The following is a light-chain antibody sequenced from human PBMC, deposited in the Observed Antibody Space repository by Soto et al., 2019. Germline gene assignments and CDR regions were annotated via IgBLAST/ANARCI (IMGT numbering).Light chain of an antibody. CDR3: QEYNNYWT. Sequence: DIQMTQSPSTLSASVGDRVTITCRASQSISSWLAWYQQKPGKAPKVLIYDASSLESGVPSRFSGSGSGTEFTLTISSLQPEDFATYYCQEYNNYWTFGQGTKVDIK. V-gene: IGKV1-5*01. CDR1: QSISSW. J-gene: IGKJ1*01. CDR2: DAS.